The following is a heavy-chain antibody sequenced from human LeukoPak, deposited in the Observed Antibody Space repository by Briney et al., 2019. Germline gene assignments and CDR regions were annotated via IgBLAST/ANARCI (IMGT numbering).Heavy chain of an antibody. CDR3: ARDLYCSSTSCSGSDY. J-gene: IGHJ4*02. Sequence: PGGSLRLSCAASGFTFSSYSMNWVRQAPGKGLEWVSSISSSSSYIYYADSVKGRFTISRDNAKNSLYLQMNSLRAEDTAVYYCARDLYCSSTSCSGSDYWGQGTLVTVSS. D-gene: IGHD2-2*01. V-gene: IGHV3-21*01. CDR1: GFTFSSYS. CDR2: ISSSSSYI.